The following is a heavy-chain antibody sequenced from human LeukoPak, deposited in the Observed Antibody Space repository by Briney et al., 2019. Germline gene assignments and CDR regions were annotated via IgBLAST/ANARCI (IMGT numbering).Heavy chain of an antibody. CDR2: ISAYSGNT. CDR1: GYTFTSYG. CDR3: ARDAVSTVTAGGIDY. Sequence: ASVKVSCKASGYTFTSYGISWVRQAPGQGLEWMALISAYSGNTKYAQKIQGRVTMTTDTSTSTAYMELRSLRSNDTAVYYCARDAVSTVTAGGIDYWGQGTLVTVSS. D-gene: IGHD2-21*02. J-gene: IGHJ4*02. V-gene: IGHV1-18*01.